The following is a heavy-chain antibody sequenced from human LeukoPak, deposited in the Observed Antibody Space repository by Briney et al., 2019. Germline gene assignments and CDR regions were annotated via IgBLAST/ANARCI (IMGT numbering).Heavy chain of an antibody. J-gene: IGHJ4*02. Sequence: GRSLRLSCAASGFTFSSYAMHWVRQAPGKGLEWVAVISYDGSNKYYADSVKGRFTISRDNSKNTLYLQMDSLRAEDTAVYYCARADGDYGWFDYWGQGTLVTVSS. CDR1: GFTFSSYA. V-gene: IGHV3-30-3*01. CDR3: ARADGDYGWFDY. CDR2: ISYDGSNK. D-gene: IGHD4-17*01.